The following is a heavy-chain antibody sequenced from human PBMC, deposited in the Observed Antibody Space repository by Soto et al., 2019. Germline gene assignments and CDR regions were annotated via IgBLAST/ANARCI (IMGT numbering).Heavy chain of an antibody. J-gene: IGHJ3*01. Sequence: GSLRLSCAASGFTFSNAWMNWVRQAPGKGLEWVGRIKSKTDGGTTDYAAPVKGRFTISRDDSKNTLYLQMSSLKTEDTAVYYCTTALTYYYESRNAFDLWGQGTMVTVSS. CDR2: IKSKTDGGTT. D-gene: IGHD3-22*01. V-gene: IGHV3-15*07. CDR1: GFTFSNAW. CDR3: TTALTYYYESRNAFDL.